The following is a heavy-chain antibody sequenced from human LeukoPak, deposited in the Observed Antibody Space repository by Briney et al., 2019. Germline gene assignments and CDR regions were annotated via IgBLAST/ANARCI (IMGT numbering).Heavy chain of an antibody. CDR2: IKSKTDAGTT. CDR3: TKDYPTRDY. V-gene: IGHV3-15*01. CDR1: GFTFSNAC. Sequence: GGSLILSCAASGFTFSNACMSWVRQAPGKELEWVGRIKSKTDAGTTDYAAAVKGRFTISRDYSRNTLYLQMNSLKAGDTAVYYCTKDYPTRDYWGQGTLVTVSS. J-gene: IGHJ4*02.